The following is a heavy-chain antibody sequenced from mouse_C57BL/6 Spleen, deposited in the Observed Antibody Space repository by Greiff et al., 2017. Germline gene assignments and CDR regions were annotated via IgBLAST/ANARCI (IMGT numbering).Heavy chain of an antibody. Sequence: QVQLQQSGPGLVQPSLSLSITCTVSGFSLTSYGVHWFRQSPGKGLEWLGVIWRGGSTDYNAAFMSRLSITKDNSKSQVFFKMNSLQADDTSIYYCAKKVGYCAMDYWGQGTSVTVSS. CDR1: GFSLTSYG. CDR2: IWRGGST. V-gene: IGHV2-5*01. CDR3: AKKVGYCAMDY. J-gene: IGHJ4*01.